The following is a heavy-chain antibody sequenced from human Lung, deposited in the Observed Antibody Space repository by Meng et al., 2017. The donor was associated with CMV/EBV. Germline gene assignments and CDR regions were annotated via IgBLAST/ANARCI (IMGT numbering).Heavy chain of an antibody. CDR2: ISAYNGNT. D-gene: IGHD3-3*01. V-gene: IGHV1-18*01. Sequence: SVKVSCXASGYTFTSYGISWARQAPGQGLEWMGWISAYNGNTNYAQKLQGRVTMTTDTSTSTAYMELRSLRSDDTAVYYCAISPGGPYDFWSGYFNYGMDVWGQGTTVTVSS. CDR3: AISPGGPYDFWSGYFNYGMDV. J-gene: IGHJ6*02. CDR1: GYTFTSYG.